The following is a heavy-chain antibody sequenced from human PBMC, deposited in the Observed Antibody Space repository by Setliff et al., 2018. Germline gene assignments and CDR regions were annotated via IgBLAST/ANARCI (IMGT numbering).Heavy chain of an antibody. CDR3: AHSTTFDLHHDY. CDR1: GGSISGYY. CDR2: IFSSGST. J-gene: IGHJ4*02. D-gene: IGHD3-9*01. Sequence: LSLTCTVSGGSISGYYWSWIRQPPGKGLEWIGYIFSSGSTNYNPSLKSRVTISVDTSRNQFSLKLSSVTAADTAVYYCAHSTTFDLHHDYWGQGALVTVSS. V-gene: IGHV4-4*08.